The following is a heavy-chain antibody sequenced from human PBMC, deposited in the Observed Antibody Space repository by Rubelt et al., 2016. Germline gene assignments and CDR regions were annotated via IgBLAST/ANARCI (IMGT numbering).Heavy chain of an antibody. CDR3: ASVQVVPAAIGDDAFDI. J-gene: IGHJ3*02. D-gene: IGHD2-2*01. CDR1: GGSFSGYY. V-gene: IGHV4-34*01. CDR2: INHSGST. Sequence: QVQLQQWGAGLLKPSETLSLTCAVYGGSFSGYYWSWIRQPPGTGLDWIGEINHSGSTNYNPSLKSRVTIAVDTSKNQFSLGLSSVTAADTAVYYCASVQVVPAAIGDDAFDIWGQGTMVTVSS.